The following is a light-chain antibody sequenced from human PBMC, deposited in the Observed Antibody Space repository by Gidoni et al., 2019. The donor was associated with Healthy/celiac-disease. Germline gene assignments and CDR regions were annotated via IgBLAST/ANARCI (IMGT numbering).Light chain of an antibody. Sequence: DIQITPYPSSLSSSVGDRVTITCRGSQSISSYLNWYQQKPGKAPKLLIYAASSLQSGVPSRFSGSGSGTDFTLTISSLQPEDFATYYCQQSYSIPDTFGQGTKLEIK. CDR1: QSISSY. J-gene: IGKJ2*01. CDR2: AAS. CDR3: QQSYSIPDT. V-gene: IGKV1-39*01.